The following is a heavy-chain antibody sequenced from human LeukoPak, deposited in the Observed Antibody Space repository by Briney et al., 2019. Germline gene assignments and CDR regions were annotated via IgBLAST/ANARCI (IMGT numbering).Heavy chain of an antibody. J-gene: IGHJ6*02. Sequence: GASVKVSCKASGGTFSSYAISWVRQAPGQGLEWMGRIIPILGIANYAQKFQGRVTITADKSTSTAYMELSSLRSEDTAVYYCARSREARGYYYYGMDVWGQGTTVTVSS. D-gene: IGHD5-24*01. CDR2: IIPILGIA. CDR3: ARSREARGYYYYGMDV. V-gene: IGHV1-69*04. CDR1: GGTFSSYA.